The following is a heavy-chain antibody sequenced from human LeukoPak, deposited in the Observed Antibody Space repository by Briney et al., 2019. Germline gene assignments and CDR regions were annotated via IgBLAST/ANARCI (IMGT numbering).Heavy chain of an antibody. CDR3: ARVRYSSGWYHYYGMDV. CDR1: GGTFISYA. J-gene: IGHJ6*02. V-gene: IGHV1-69*13. CDR2: IIPIFGTA. Sequence: SVKVSCKASGGTFISYAISWVRQAPGQGLEWMGGIIPIFGTANYAQKFQGRVTITADETTSTAYMELSSLRSEDTAVYYCARVRYSSGWYHYYGMDVWGQGTTVTVSS. D-gene: IGHD6-19*01.